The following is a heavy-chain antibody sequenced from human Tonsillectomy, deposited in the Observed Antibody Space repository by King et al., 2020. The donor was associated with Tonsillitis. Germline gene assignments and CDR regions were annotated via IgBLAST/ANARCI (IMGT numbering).Heavy chain of an antibody. CDR1: GFSFSTYA. D-gene: IGHD4-17*01. CDR2: ISFDGSEE. Sequence: VQLVESGGGVVQPGGSLTLSCAASGFSFSTYAMHWVRQAPGKGLEWVALISFDGSEEFYTESVKGRFSISRDTSSNTLSLQMNSLRPEDTALYFCAKTTVTRNRYYYGLDVWGQGTTVTVSS. V-gene: IGHV3-30-3*02. J-gene: IGHJ6*02. CDR3: AKTTVTRNRYYYGLDV.